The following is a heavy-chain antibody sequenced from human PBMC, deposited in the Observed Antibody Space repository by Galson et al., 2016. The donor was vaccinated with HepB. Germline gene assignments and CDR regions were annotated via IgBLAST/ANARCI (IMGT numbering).Heavy chain of an antibody. CDR2: ISYTGSHT. CDR1: GFTFSNYA. V-gene: IGHV3-23*01. CDR3: AKHIYYYQTTDTEGGDY. Sequence: SLRLSCAASGFTFSNYAMSWVRQAPGKGLEWVSDISYTGSHTYYAGSVKGRFTISRDNSKNTLYLQMNSLRAEDSAIYYCAKHIYYYQTTDTEGGDYWGQGALVTVSS. J-gene: IGHJ4*02. D-gene: IGHD3-22*01.